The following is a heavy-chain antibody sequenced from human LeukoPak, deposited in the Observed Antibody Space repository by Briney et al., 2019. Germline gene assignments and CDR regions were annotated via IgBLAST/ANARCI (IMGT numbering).Heavy chain of an antibody. V-gene: IGHV4-39*01. CDR3: ARQDTAMAWSYYFDY. D-gene: IGHD5-18*01. Sequence: SETLSLTCTVSGGSISSSSYYWGWIRQPPGKGLEWIGSIYYSGSTYYTPSLKSRVTISVDTSKNQFSLKLSSVTAADTAVYYCARQDTAMAWSYYFDYWGQGTLATVSS. CDR1: GGSISSSSYY. CDR2: IYYSGST. J-gene: IGHJ4*02.